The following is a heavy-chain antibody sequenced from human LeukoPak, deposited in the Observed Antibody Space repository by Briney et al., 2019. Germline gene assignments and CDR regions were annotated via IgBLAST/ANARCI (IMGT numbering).Heavy chain of an antibody. CDR3: ARGRLPVWASERYTGDLGI. J-gene: IGHJ1*01. V-gene: IGHV1-2*02. CDR1: GYTFIGYY. D-gene: IGHD3-16*02. CDR2: IDPKSGAT. Sequence: GASVKVSCKASGYTFIGYYIHWVRQAPGQGLEWMGWIDPKSGATNSAHKFQGKVTMTRVTFMKTAYMEVSGLRYDDTAVYFCARGRLPVWASERYTGDLGIWGQGTRVTVSS.